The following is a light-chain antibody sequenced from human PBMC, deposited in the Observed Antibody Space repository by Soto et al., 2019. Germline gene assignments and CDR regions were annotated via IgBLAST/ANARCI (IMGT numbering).Light chain of an antibody. V-gene: IGKV1-5*03. CDR2: KAS. J-gene: IGKJ4*01. Sequence: DIQMTQSPSTLSASVGDRVTITCRASQSINNWLAWYQQKPGKAPKLLISKASNLKSGVPSRFSGTGSGTEFTLTISSLQPDDFASYYCQQYDSYPFTFGGGTKV. CDR3: QQYDSYPFT. CDR1: QSINNW.